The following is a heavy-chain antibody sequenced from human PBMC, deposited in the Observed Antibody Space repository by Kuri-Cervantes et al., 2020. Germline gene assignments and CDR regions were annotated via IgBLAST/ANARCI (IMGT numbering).Heavy chain of an antibody. CDR3: ARGGGSYGSPRCVNFYYMDV. D-gene: IGHD2-2*01. CDR1: GFIFDVYA. J-gene: IGHJ6*03. V-gene: IGHV3-43D*04. CDR2: ISWDGGST. Sequence: GESLKISCADSGFIFDVYAMHWVRQAPGKGLEWVSLISWDGGSTYYADSVKGRFTISRDNSKNTMFLQMNSLRTEDSSVYYCARGGGSYGSPRCVNFYYMDVWGPGTTVTVSS.